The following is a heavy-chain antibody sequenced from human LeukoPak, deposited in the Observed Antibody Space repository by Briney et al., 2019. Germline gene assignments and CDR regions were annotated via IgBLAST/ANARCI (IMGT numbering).Heavy chain of an antibody. CDR3: VRDRGGGNWLDY. CDR1: GFTFSSYS. V-gene: IGHV3-21*01. J-gene: IGHJ4*02. CDR2: IISSSSYI. D-gene: IGHD1-20*01. Sequence: GGSLRLSCAASGFTFSSYSMNWVRQAPGKGLEWVSSIISSSSYIYYADSVKGRFTISRDNAKNSLFLQMNSLRAEDTAVYFCVRDRGGGNWLDYWGQGTLVTVSS.